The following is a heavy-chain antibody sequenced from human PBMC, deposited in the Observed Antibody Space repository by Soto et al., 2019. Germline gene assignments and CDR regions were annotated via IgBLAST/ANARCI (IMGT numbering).Heavy chain of an antibody. Sequence: ASVKLSCKASGYTFTSYGISWARQAPGQGLEWMGWISAYNGNTNYAQKLQGRVTMTTDTSTSTAYMELRSLRSDDTAVYYCARDQYSSSSAGYYYYGMDVWGQGTTVTVSS. CDR3: ARDQYSSSSAGYYYYGMDV. CDR1: GYTFTSYG. CDR2: ISAYNGNT. D-gene: IGHD6-6*01. V-gene: IGHV1-18*04. J-gene: IGHJ6*02.